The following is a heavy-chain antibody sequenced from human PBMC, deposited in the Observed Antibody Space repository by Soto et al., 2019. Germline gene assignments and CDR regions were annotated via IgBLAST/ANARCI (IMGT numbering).Heavy chain of an antibody. V-gene: IGHV6-1*01. CDR3: AMSLWFGNTPNWFDP. J-gene: IGHJ5*02. CDR1: GDSVSTNSAT. D-gene: IGHD3-10*01. CDR2: TYYRSKWFN. Sequence: SQTLSLTCAISGDSVSTNSATWDWIRQSPSRGLEWLGRTYYRSKWFNDYAVSVKGRISINPDTSNNQFSLQLNSVTPDDTAVYYCAMSLWFGNTPNWFDPWGQGTLVTVSS.